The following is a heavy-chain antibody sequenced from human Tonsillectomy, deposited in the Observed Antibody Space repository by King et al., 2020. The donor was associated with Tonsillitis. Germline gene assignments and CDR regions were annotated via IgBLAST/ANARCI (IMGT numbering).Heavy chain of an antibody. V-gene: IGHV3-15*01. CDR3: TSKTGAAGGTPLSDYGLDV. D-gene: IGHD6-13*01. Sequence: VQLVESGGGLVKPGGSLRLSCTASGFSVTNAWMTWVRQAPEKGLEWVGRIKSTIDGGTTDYAAPVKGRFTISRDDSKNTLYLQMNSLKNDDTAVYYCTSKTGAAGGTPLSDYGLDVWGHGTTVTVSS. J-gene: IGHJ6*02. CDR2: IKSTIDGGTT. CDR1: GFSVTNAW.